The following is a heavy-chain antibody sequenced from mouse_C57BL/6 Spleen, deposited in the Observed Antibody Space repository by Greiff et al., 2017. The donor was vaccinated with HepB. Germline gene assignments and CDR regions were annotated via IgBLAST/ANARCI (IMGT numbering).Heavy chain of an antibody. D-gene: IGHD2-5*01. CDR3: TGDSNYYFDY. CDR2: IRLKSDNYAT. CDR1: GFTFSNYW. Sequence: EVKLMESGGGLVQPGGSMKLSCVASGFTFSNYWMNWVRQSPEKRLEWVAQIRLKSDNYATHYAESVKGRFTISRDDSKRSVYLQMNNLRAEDTGIYYCTGDSNYYFDYWGQGTTLTVSS. J-gene: IGHJ2*01. V-gene: IGHV6-3*01.